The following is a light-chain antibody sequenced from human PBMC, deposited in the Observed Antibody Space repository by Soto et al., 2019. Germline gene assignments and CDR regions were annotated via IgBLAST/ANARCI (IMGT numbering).Light chain of an antibody. V-gene: IGKV1-27*01. CDR1: QGISNY. CDR3: KKYNSAPQT. J-gene: IGKJ1*01. CDR2: AAS. Sequence: DIQMTQSPSSLYASVGDRVTITCRASQGISNYLAWYQQKPGKVPKLLIYAASTLQSGVPSRFSGSVSGTDFTLTISSLQPEDVATYYCKKYNSAPQTFGQGTKVEIK.